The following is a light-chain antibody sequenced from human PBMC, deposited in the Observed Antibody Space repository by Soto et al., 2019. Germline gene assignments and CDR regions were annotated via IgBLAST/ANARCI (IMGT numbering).Light chain of an antibody. Sequence: QSVLTQPPSVSAAPGQKVTISCSGSSSNIGNNYVSWYQHLPGTAPKLLIHENDKRPSGIPDLISGSKSGTSATLGIIGLQAGDEADYYCGTWDTSLSSWVFGGGTKLTVL. CDR1: SSNIGNNY. J-gene: IGLJ3*02. CDR2: END. CDR3: GTWDTSLSSWV. V-gene: IGLV1-51*02.